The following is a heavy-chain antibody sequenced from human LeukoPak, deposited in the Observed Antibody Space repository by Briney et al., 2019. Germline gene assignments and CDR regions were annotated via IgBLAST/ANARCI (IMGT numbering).Heavy chain of an antibody. CDR2: IYYSGST. V-gene: IGHV4-59*01. CDR1: GGSISSYY. CDR3: ARETRTYGMDV. J-gene: IGHJ6*02. Sequence: SQTLSLTCAVSGGSISSYYWSWIRQPPGKGLEWIGYIYYSGSTNYNPSLKSRVTISVDTSKNQFSLKLSSVTAADTAVYYCARETRTYGMDVWGQGTTVTVSS.